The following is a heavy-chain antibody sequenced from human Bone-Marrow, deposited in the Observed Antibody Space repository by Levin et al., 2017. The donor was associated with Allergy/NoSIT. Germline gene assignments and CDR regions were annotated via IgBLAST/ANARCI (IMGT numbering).Heavy chain of an antibody. J-gene: IGHJ4*02. CDR2: INYSGST. CDR1: GGSVTSTLSY. D-gene: IGHD3-9*01. CDR3: TKLRHIDWFIDD. V-gene: IGHV4-31*03. Sequence: SETLSLTCSVSGGSVTSTLSYWSWIRQRPGKGLEWIGYINYSGSTYYNPSFHSRVSISVDTSKNHFSLSLTSVTNADTAVYFCTKLRHIDWFIDDWGQGTLVTISS.